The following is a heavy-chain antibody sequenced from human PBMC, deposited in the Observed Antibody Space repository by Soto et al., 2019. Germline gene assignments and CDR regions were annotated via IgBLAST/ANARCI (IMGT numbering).Heavy chain of an antibody. V-gene: IGHV3-23*01. Sequence: GGSLRLSCVVSGFRFEDHAMHWVRQAPGKGLEWVSAISGSGGSTYYADSVKGRFTISRDNSKNTLYLQMNSLRAEDTAVYYCAKENLYSSGRNWFDPWGQGTLVTVSS. J-gene: IGHJ5*02. D-gene: IGHD6-19*01. CDR3: AKENLYSSGRNWFDP. CDR1: GFRFEDHA. CDR2: ISGSGGST.